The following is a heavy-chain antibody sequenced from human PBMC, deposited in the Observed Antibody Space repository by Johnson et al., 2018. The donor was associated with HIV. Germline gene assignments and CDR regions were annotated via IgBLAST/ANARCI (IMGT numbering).Heavy chain of an antibody. CDR2: ISYDGSNK. J-gene: IGHJ3*02. Sequence: QAQLVESGGGVVQPGRSLRLSCAASGFTFSSYAMHWVRQAPGKGLEWVAVISYDGSNKYYADSVKGRFTISRDNSKNTLFLQMNSLRVEDTAVYYCARGRVSRFAFDIWGQGTRVTVSS. V-gene: IGHV3-30-3*01. CDR1: GFTFSSYA. D-gene: IGHD3-10*01. CDR3: ARGRVSRFAFDI.